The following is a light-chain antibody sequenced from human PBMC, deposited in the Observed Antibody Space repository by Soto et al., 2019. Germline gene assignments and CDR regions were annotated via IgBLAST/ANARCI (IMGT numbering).Light chain of an antibody. V-gene: IGLV3-1*01. CDR1: KLDDKY. CDR2: QDT. J-gene: IGLJ2*01. CDR3: QAWDSGTVF. Sequence: SYELTQPPSVSVSPGQTASITCSGDKLDDKYACWYQQKPGQSPVLVIYQDTKRPSGIPERFSGSNSGNTATLTISGTQAMDEADYHCQAWDSGTVFFGGGTQLTVL.